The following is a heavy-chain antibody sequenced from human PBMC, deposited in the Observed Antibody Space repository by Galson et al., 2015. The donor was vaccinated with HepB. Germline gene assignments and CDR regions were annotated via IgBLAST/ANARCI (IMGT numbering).Heavy chain of an antibody. V-gene: IGHV4-31*01. D-gene: IGHD3-22*01. CDR3: ARGRENYESGGYPDVFDI. Sequence: TLSLTCTVSGGSISSGGYYWSWIRQHPGKGLEWIGFIHYSGSTYYNPSLKSQLTMSLDTSKNQFSLRLRSVSAADTAVYYCARGRENYESGGYPDVFDIWGQGTMVTVSS. J-gene: IGHJ3*02. CDR1: GGSISSGGYY. CDR2: IHYSGST.